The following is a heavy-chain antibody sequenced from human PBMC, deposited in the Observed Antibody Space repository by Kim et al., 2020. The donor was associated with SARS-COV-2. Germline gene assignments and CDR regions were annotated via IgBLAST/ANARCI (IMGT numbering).Heavy chain of an antibody. V-gene: IGHV6-1*01. J-gene: IGHJ4*02. CDR2: AYYRAKWYY. CDR3: ARDAAPNSISWQKGYFEY. Sequence: SQTLSLTCAISGDSVSSNSAAWNWIRQSPSGGLEWLGRAYYRAKWYYDYAESVKSRITINPDTSKNQFSLQLNSVTPEDTAVYFCARDAAPNSISWQKGYFEYWGQGTLVTVSS. D-gene: IGHD6-13*01. CDR1: GDSVSSNSAA.